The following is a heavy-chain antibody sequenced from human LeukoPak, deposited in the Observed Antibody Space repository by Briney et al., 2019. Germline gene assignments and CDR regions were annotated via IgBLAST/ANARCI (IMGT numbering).Heavy chain of an antibody. CDR1: EFTFRSYW. CDR2: IDNDGSDI. J-gene: IGHJ3*01. CDR3: ARGGFSRAFDV. Sequence: GGSLRHSCGAFEFTFRSYWIHLVRQAPGKGLVWVGRIDNDGSDIIYADSVKGRFTVSRYKAKDVLYLQMNSLRAEDTAVYFCARGGFSRAFDVWGQGTVVTVSS. V-gene: IGHV3-74*01. D-gene: IGHD5-12*01.